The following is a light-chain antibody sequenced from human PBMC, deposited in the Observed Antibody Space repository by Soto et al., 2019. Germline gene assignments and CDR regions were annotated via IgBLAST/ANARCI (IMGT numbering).Light chain of an antibody. J-gene: IGLJ3*02. CDR2: DNN. V-gene: IGLV1-51*01. Sequence: QSVLTQPPSVSAAPGQKVTISCSGSSSNIGNNYVSWYQQLPGTAPKLLIYDNNKRPSGIPDRFSGSKSGTSATLGITGLQTGDEADYYCGTWDSSLSAHWVFGRGTQLTVL. CDR3: GTWDSSLSAHWV. CDR1: SSNIGNNY.